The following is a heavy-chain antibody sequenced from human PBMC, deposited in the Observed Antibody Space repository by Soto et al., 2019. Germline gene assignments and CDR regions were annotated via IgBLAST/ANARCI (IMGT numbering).Heavy chain of an antibody. CDR3: ARGGSLWVGELSIDY. CDR1: GYTFTSYA. CDR2: INAGNGNT. D-gene: IGHD3-10*01. J-gene: IGHJ4*02. V-gene: IGHV1-3*01. Sequence: QVQLVQSGAEVKKPGASVKVSCKASGYTFTSYAMHWVRQAPGQRLEWMGWINAGNGNTKYSQKFQGRVTITRDTSASTAYMELSSLRSEDTAVYYCARGGSLWVGELSIDYWGQGTLVTVSS.